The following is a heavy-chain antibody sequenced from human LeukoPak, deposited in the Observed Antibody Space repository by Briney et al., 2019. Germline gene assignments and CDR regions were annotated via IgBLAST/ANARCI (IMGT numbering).Heavy chain of an antibody. CDR3: AREEVGSCYDY. D-gene: IGHD2-15*01. CDR1: GGSFSGYY. V-gene: IGHV4-34*01. Sequence: SETLSLTCAVYGGSFSGYYWSWIRQPPGKGLEWIGEINHSGSTNYNPSLKSRVTISVDTSNNQFSLKLSSVTAADTAVYYCAREEVGSCYDYWGQGTLVTVSS. J-gene: IGHJ4*02. CDR2: INHSGST.